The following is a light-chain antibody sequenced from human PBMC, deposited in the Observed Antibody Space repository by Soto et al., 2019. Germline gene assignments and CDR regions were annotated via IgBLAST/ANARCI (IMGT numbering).Light chain of an antibody. Sequence: DIQMTQSPSTLSASVGDRVTITCRASQSISSWLAWYQQKPGKAPKLLIYDASSLESGVPSRFSGSGSGTEFTLTISSLQPDDFATYHCQQYNSYETFGQGTKVEIK. CDR1: QSISSW. V-gene: IGKV1-5*01. CDR2: DAS. J-gene: IGKJ1*01. CDR3: QQYNSYET.